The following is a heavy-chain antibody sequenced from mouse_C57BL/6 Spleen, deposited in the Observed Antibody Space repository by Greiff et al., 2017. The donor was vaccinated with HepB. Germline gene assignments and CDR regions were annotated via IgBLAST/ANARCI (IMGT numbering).Heavy chain of an antibody. CDR3: ARNRAGRGPYFDY. Sequence: QVQLQQSGPGLVQPSQSLSITCTVSGFSLTSYGVHWVRQSPGKGLEWLGVIWSGGSTDYNAAFISRLSISKGNSKSQVFFKMNSLQADDTAIYYCARNRAGRGPYFDYWGQGTTLTVSS. D-gene: IGHD3-3*01. CDR2: IWSGGST. CDR1: GFSLTSYG. V-gene: IGHV2-2*01. J-gene: IGHJ2*01.